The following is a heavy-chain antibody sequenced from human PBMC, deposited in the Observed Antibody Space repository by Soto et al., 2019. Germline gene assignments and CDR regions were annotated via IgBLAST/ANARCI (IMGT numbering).Heavy chain of an antibody. V-gene: IGHV3-30*18. CDR2: ISSDGNNK. CDR3: AKGRQRFPCVRGNAFDI. J-gene: IGHJ3*02. D-gene: IGHD3-10*02. CDR1: GFTFRSYG. Sequence: QVHLVESGGGVVQPGRSLRLSCAASGFTFRSYGMHWVRQAPGKGLEWMAVISSDGNNKYYADSVKGRFTISRDNSKNTVYLQMNSLRPEDTALYYCAKGRQRFPCVRGNAFDIWGQGTVVTVSS.